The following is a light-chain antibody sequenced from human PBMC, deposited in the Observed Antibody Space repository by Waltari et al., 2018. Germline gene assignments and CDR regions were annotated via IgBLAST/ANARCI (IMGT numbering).Light chain of an antibody. CDR3: QQYGSLVT. CDR1: QSVSSSY. J-gene: IGKJ2*01. Sequence: EIVLTQSPGTLSLSPGERATLSCRASQSVSSSYLAWYQQKPGQGPRLLIYGASSRATGIPDRFSGSGSGTDFTLTISRLEPEDFAVYYCQQYGSLVTFGLGTKLEIK. V-gene: IGKV3-20*01. CDR2: GAS.